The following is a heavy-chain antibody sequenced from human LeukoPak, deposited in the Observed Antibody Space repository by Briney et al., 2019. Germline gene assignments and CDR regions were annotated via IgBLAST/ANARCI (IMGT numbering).Heavy chain of an antibody. V-gene: IGHV3-21*01. Sequence: GGSLRLSCAASGFTFSSYSMNWVRQAPGKGLEWVSSISSSSSYIYYADSVKGRFTISRDNAKKSLYLQMNSLRVEDTAVYYCARAYSERYGLGYYYMDVWGKWTMVTVSS. CDR3: ARAYSERYGLGYYYMDV. D-gene: IGHD1-26*01. CDR1: GFTFSSYS. J-gene: IGHJ6*03. CDR2: ISSSSSYI.